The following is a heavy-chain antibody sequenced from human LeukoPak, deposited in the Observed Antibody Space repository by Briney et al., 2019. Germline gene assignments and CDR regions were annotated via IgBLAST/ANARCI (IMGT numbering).Heavy chain of an antibody. J-gene: IGHJ4*02. CDR3: ARDSTYYYGSGSSGPHYFDY. D-gene: IGHD3-10*01. Sequence: GGSLRLSCAASGFTFSSYAMSWVRQAPGKGLEWVSGTSGSGGSTYYAGSVKGRFTISRDNSKNTLYLQLNSLRAEDTAVYYCARDSTYYYGSGSSGPHYFDYWGQGTLVTVSS. CDR1: GFTFSSYA. V-gene: IGHV3-23*01. CDR2: TSGSGGST.